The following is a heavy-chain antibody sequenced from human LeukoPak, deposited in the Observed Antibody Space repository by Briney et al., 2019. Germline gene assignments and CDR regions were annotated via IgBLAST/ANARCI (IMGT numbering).Heavy chain of an antibody. CDR3: ARSRGYSYGYYYYYGMDV. D-gene: IGHD5-18*01. CDR1: GYSFTSYW. CDR2: IYPGDSDT. J-gene: IGHJ6*02. V-gene: IGHV5-51*01. Sequence: KFGESLKISCKGSGYSFTSYWIGWVRQMPGKGLEWMGIIYPGDSDTRYSPSFQGQVTISADKSISTAYLQWSSLKASDTAVYYCARSRGYSYGYYYYYGMDVWGQGTTVTVSS.